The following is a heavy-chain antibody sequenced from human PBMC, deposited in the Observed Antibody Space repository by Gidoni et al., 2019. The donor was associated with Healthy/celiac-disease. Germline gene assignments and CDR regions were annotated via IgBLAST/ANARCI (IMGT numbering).Heavy chain of an antibody. Sequence: EVQLVESGGGLVQPGRSLRLSCAASGFTFDDYAMHWVRQAPGKGLEWVSGISWNSGSIGYADSVKGRFTISRDNAKNSLYLQMNSLRAEDTALYYCAKDMSRRRAFDIWGQGTMVTVSS. CDR1: GFTFDDYA. V-gene: IGHV3-9*01. CDR2: ISWNSGSI. J-gene: IGHJ3*02. CDR3: AKDMSRRRAFDI.